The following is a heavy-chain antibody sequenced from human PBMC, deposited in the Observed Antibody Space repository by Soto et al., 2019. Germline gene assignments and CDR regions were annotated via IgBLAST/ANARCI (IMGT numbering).Heavy chain of an antibody. CDR2: INPNSGGT. CDR3: ARGGDLYCSGGSCYSWFDP. Sequence: QVQLVQSGAEVKKPGASVKVSCKASGYTFTDYYMHWVRQAPGQGLEWMGWINPNSGGTNYAQKFQGWVTMTRDTSISTAYMEPSRLRSDDTAVYYCARGGDLYCSGGSCYSWFDPWGQGTLVTVSS. D-gene: IGHD2-15*01. CDR1: GYTFTDYY. J-gene: IGHJ5*02. V-gene: IGHV1-2*04.